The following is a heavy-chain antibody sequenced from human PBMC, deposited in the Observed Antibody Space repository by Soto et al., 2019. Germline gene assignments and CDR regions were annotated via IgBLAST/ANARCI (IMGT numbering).Heavy chain of an antibody. CDR3: ARDGMQDTAMVSFDY. CDR1: GFTFSDYY. J-gene: IGHJ4*02. V-gene: IGHV3-11*01. CDR2: ISSSGSTI. Sequence: PGGSLRLSCAASGFTFSDYYMSWIRQAPGKGLEWVSYISSSGSTIYYADSVKGRFTISRDNAKNSLYLQMNSLRAEDTAVYYCARDGMQDTAMVSFDYWGQGTLVTVSS. D-gene: IGHD5-18*01.